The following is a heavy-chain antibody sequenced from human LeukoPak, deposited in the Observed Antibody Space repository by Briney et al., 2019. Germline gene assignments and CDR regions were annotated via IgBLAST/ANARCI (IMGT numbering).Heavy chain of an antibody. D-gene: IGHD2-15*01. V-gene: IGHV3-21*01. CDR3: AREPMKERYCSGGSCYSDY. CDR1: GFTFSSYS. Sequence: GGSLRLSCAASGFTFSSYSMNWVRQAPGKGLEWVSSISSSSSYIYYVDSVKGRFTISRDNAKNSLYLQMNSLRAEDTAVYYCAREPMKERYCSGGSCYSDYWGQGTLVTVSS. CDR2: ISSSSSYI. J-gene: IGHJ4*02.